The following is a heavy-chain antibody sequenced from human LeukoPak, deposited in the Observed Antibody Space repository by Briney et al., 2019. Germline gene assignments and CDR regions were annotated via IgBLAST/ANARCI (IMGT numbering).Heavy chain of an antibody. J-gene: IGHJ4*02. Sequence: SEALSLTCTVSGGSISSYYWSWIRQPPGKGLEWIGYIYYSGSTNYNPSLKSQVTISVDTSKNQFSLKLSSVTAADTAVYYCARGYYDILTGYYHDYWGQGTLVTVSS. CDR2: IYYSGST. D-gene: IGHD3-9*01. V-gene: IGHV4-59*08. CDR1: GGSISSYY. CDR3: ARGYYDILTGYYHDY.